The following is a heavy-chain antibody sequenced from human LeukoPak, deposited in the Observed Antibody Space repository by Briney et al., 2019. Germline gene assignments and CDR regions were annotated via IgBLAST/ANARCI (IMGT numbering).Heavy chain of an antibody. J-gene: IGHJ5*02. CDR1: GYTFTGYY. D-gene: IGHD3-9*01. Sequence: ASVKVSCKASGYTFTGYYMHWVRQAPGHGLEWMGRINPNSGGTNYAQKFQGSVTMTRDMSISTAYMELSRLRSDDTAVYYCAISLMYYDILTGSGNWFVPWGQGTLVTVSS. CDR2: INPNSGGT. V-gene: IGHV1-2*06. CDR3: AISLMYYDILTGSGNWFVP.